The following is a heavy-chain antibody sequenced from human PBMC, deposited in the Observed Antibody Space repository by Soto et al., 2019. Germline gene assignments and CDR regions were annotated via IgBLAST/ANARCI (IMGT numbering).Heavy chain of an antibody. CDR3: ARDYGSGSYSIHY. V-gene: IGHV4-4*02. J-gene: IGHJ4*02. CDR1: GDSISSTHW. D-gene: IGHD3-10*01. CDR2: VYHTGGT. Sequence: SETLSLTCVVSGDSISSTHWWTWVRQTPGKGLEWIGEVYHTGGTNYNPSLKSRVTISVDTSKNQFSLKLSSVTAADTAVYYCARDYGSGSYSIHYWGQGTLVTVSS.